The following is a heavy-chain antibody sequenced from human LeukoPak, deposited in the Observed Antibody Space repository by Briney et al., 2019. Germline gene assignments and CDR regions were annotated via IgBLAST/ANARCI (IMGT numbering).Heavy chain of an antibody. D-gene: IGHD3-22*01. Sequence: GGSLRLSCAASGSTFSSYSMNWVRQAPGKGLEWVSYISSSSSTIYYADSVKGRFTISRGNAKNSLYLQMNSLRAEDTAVYYCARDLSGDYYDSSGYDYWGQGTLVTVSS. V-gene: IGHV3-48*01. CDR2: ISSSSSTI. CDR1: GSTFSSYS. J-gene: IGHJ4*02. CDR3: ARDLSGDYYDSSGYDY.